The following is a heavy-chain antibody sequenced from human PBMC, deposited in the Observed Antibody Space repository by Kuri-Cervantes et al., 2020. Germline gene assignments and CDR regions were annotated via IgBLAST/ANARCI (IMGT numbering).Heavy chain of an antibody. V-gene: IGHV4-4*07. D-gene: IGHD6-13*01. CDR1: GGSISSYY. J-gene: IGHJ4*02. Sequence: SETLSLTCTVSGGSISSYYWSWIRQPAGKGLEWIGRIYTSGSTNYNPSLKSRVTMSVDTSKNQFSLKLSSVTAADTAVYYCARGSGYSSSWYLWDYYFDYWGQGTLVTVSS. CDR2: IYTSGST. CDR3: ARGSGYSSSWYLWDYYFDY.